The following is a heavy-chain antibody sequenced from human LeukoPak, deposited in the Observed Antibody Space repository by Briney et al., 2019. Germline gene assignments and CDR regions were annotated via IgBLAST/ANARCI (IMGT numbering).Heavy chain of an antibody. CDR1: GFTFSSYE. V-gene: IGHV3-48*03. Sequence: GGSLRLSCAASGFTFSSYEMNWVRQAPGKGLEWVSYISSSGSTIYYTDSVKGRFTISRDNAKNSLYLQMNSLRAEDTAVYYCARGNYGSGSYYNVWGTFGMDVWGKGTTVTVSS. CDR3: ARGNYGSGSYYNVWGTFGMDV. J-gene: IGHJ6*04. D-gene: IGHD3-10*01. CDR2: ISSSGSTI.